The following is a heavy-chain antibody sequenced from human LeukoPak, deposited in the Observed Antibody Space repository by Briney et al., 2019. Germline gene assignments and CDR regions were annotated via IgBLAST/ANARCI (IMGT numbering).Heavy chain of an antibody. CDR3: AIHWHARTYQPFDF. D-gene: IGHD2-2*01. V-gene: IGHV1-18*01. CDR1: GYTFTNYG. J-gene: IGHJ4*02. CDR2: ISTYNSDK. Sequence: ASVKVSCKASGYTFTNYGITWVRQAPGQGPEWVGWISTYNSDKGYAQNLQGRLTLTTDTSTNTAYMDLRSLRSDDTAVYYCAIHWHARTYQPFDFWGQGTLVTVSS.